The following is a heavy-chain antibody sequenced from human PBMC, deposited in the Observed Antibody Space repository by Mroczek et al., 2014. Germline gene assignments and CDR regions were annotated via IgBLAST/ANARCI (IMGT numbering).Heavy chain of an antibody. D-gene: IGHD4-17*01. CDR2: INHSGST. CDR3: ASQGLPRLRALDY. Sequence: QVQLQQWGAGLLKPSETLSLTCAVYGGSFSGYYWSWIRQPPGKGLEWIGEINHSGSTNYNPSLKSRVTISVDTSKNQFSLKLSSVTAADTAVYYCASQGLPRLRALDYWGQGTLVTVSS. CDR1: GGSFSGYY. V-gene: IGHV4-34*01. J-gene: IGHJ4*02.